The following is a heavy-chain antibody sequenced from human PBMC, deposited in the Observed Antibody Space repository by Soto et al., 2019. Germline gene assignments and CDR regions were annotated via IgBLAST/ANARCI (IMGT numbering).Heavy chain of an antibody. CDR1: GFTFSNYH. CDR2: ITTTSGTT. Sequence: GGSLSLSCGASGFTFSNYHMNWVRQAPGKGLEWIAFITTTSGTTQYADSVKGRFTISRDNAKSSLFLQMNSLRDEDTAVYFCARERPGIPFDYWGQGTLVTVS. J-gene: IGHJ4*02. D-gene: IGHD5-18*01. CDR3: ARERPGIPFDY. V-gene: IGHV3-48*02.